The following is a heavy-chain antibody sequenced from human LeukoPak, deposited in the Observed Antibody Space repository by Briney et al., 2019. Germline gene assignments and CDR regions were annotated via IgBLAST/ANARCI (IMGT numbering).Heavy chain of an antibody. CDR1: GYSFTIYW. D-gene: IGHD2-15*01. CDR3: ARHWVDCSGGSCYFNFEATNYGMDV. Sequence: GESLKISCKGSGYSFTIYWISWVRQMPGKGLEWMGRIDPSDSYTNYSPSFQGHVTISADKSISTAYLRWSSLKASDTAMYYCARHWVDCSGGSCYFNFEATNYGMDVWGKGTMVTVSS. CDR2: IDPSDSYT. V-gene: IGHV5-10-1*01. J-gene: IGHJ6*04.